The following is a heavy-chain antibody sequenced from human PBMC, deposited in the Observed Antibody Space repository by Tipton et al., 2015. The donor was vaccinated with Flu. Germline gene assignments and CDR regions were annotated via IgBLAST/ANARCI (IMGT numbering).Heavy chain of an antibody. Sequence: TLSLTCTVSGGSVSSGGYYWSWIRQHPGKGLEWIGYIYYSGSTYYNPSHKSRVTISVDTSKNQFSLKLSSVTAADTAVYYCARASGPSWFDPWGQGTLVTVSS. CDR2: IYYSGST. J-gene: IGHJ5*02. D-gene: IGHD5-12*01. V-gene: IGHV4-31*03. CDR3: ARASGPSWFDP. CDR1: GGSVSSGGYY.